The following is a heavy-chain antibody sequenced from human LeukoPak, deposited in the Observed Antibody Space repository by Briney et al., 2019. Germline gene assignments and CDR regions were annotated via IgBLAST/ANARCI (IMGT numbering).Heavy chain of an antibody. J-gene: IGHJ4*02. CDR3: QGDGYNQDDY. CDR2: IYSGGSA. Sequence: GGSLRLSCAASGFTVGSNYMSWVRQAPGKGPEWVSVIYSGGSAYYADSVKGRFTISRDNSKNTLYLQMNSLRAEDTAVYYCQGDGYNQDDYWGQGTLVTVSS. D-gene: IGHD5-24*01. V-gene: IGHV3-53*01. CDR1: GFTVGSNY.